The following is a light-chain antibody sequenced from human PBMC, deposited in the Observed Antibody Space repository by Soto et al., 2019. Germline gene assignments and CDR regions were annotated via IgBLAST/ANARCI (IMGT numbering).Light chain of an antibody. CDR2: SND. V-gene: IGLV1-44*01. CDR1: SSNIGGNT. J-gene: IGLJ1*01. Sequence: QSVLTQPPSASGTPGQRVTISCYGSSSNIGGNTVNWYQQLPGAAPKLLIYSNDQRPSGVPDRFSGSKSGTSASLAISGLQSEDEADYYCATWDDSLDGGVFGAGTKVTVL. CDR3: ATWDDSLDGGV.